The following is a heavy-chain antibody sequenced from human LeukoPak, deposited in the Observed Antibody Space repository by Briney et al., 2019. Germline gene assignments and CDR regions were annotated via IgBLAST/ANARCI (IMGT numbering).Heavy chain of an antibody. J-gene: IGHJ4*02. V-gene: IGHV3-53*01. Sequence: GGSLRLSCAVSGVLASNNYMSSVRQAPGKRLEWVSVMYNTGSTDYAASVQGRLTISTDNSENTLYLQMNSLRAEDTAVYYCASPKYTSGPFNYWGQGTLVTVSS. D-gene: IGHD6-19*01. CDR1: GVLASNNY. CDR3: ASPKYTSGPFNY. CDR2: MYNTGST.